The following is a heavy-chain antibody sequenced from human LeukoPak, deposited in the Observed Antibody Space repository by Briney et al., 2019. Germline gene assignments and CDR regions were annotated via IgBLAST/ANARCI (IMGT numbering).Heavy chain of an antibody. CDR1: GGTFSSYA. J-gene: IGHJ4*02. CDR3: ARAPGVVVVAATDY. D-gene: IGHD2-15*01. CDR2: ISAYNGNT. V-gene: IGHV1-18*01. Sequence: ASVKVSCKASGGTFSSYAISWVRQAPGQGLEWMGWISAYNGNTNYAQKLQGRVTMTTDTSTSTAYMELRSLRSDDTAVYYCARAPGVVVVAATDYWGQGTLVTVSS.